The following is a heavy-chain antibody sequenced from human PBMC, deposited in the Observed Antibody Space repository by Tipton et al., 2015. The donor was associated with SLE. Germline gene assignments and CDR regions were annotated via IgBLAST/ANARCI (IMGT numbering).Heavy chain of an antibody. Sequence: TLSLTCNVSGGSISSSSYYWGWIRQPPGKGLEWIGSIYYSGSTYYNPSLKSRVTISVDTSKNQFSLKLSSVTAADTAVYYCARGNEVSLAYWGQGTLVTVSP. CDR2: IYYSGST. J-gene: IGHJ4*02. V-gene: IGHV4-39*07. CDR3: ARGNEVSLAY. CDR1: GGSISSSSYY. D-gene: IGHD1-14*01.